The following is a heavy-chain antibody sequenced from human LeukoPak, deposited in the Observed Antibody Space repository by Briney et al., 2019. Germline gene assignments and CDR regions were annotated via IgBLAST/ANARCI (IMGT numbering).Heavy chain of an antibody. J-gene: IGHJ4*02. CDR2: IYYSGST. CDR3: ARDGYRGAGYFDY. V-gene: IGHV4-59*01. Sequence: SETLSLTCTVSGGSISSYYWSWIRQPPGKGLEWIGYIYYSGSTNYNPSLKSRVTISVDTSKNQFSLKLSSVTAADTAVYYCARDGYRGAGYFDYWGQGTLVTVS. CDR1: GGSISSYY. D-gene: IGHD5-18*01.